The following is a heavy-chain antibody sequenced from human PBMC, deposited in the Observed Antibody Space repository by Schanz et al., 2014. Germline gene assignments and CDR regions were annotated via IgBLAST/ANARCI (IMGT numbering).Heavy chain of an antibody. CDR1: GFTFGDYA. D-gene: IGHD3-10*01. J-gene: IGHJ3*02. CDR3: AKERFGELSAFDI. V-gene: IGHV3-23*04. CDR2: INTGVNT. Sequence: EVHLVESGGGLVQPGGSLRLSCAASGFTFGDYAMTWVRQAPGKGLEWVSAINTGVNTYYADSVKGRFTISRDNSKNTLYLQMNSLRAEDTAVYYCAKERFGELSAFDIWGQGAMVTVSS.